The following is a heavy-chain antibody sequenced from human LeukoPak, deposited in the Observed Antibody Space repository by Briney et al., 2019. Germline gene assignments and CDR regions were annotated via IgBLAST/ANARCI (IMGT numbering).Heavy chain of an antibody. Sequence: GGSLRLSCAASGFTFDDYAMHWVRQAPGKGLERVSGISWDSGSIGYADSVKRRFTISRDNAKNSLYMQMNSLRAEDTAVYSCARAFFGSRMVRGEDDWYFDLWGRGTLVTVSS. CDR2: ISWDSGSI. J-gene: IGHJ2*01. D-gene: IGHD3-10*01. V-gene: IGHV3-9*01. CDR3: ARAFFGSRMVRGEDDWYFDL. CDR1: GFTFDDYA.